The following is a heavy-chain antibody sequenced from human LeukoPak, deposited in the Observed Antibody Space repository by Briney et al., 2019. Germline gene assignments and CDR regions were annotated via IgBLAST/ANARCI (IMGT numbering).Heavy chain of an antibody. D-gene: IGHD3-10*01. CDR2: IGRGGGPI. J-gene: IGHJ4*02. CDR3: ARTARAGRKLLYYFDY. CDR1: GFTFSSYE. V-gene: IGHV3-48*03. Sequence: PGGSLRLSCEASGFTFSSYEMNWVRQAPGKGLEWIACIGRGGGPIYYSDSVQGRFAISRDDATSSVNLQMDGLRGDDTALYYCARTARAGRKLLYYFDYWGQGALVTVAS.